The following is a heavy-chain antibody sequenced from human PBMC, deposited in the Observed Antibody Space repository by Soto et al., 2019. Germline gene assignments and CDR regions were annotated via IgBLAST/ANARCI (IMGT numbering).Heavy chain of an antibody. CDR3: ARSIVVVTALDY. D-gene: IGHD2-21*02. J-gene: IGHJ4*02. V-gene: IGHV4-59*08. Sequence: SSETLSLTCTVSGGSISSYYWSWIRQPPGKGLEWIGYIYYSGSTNYNPSLKSRVTISVDTSKNQFSLKLSSVTAADTAVYYCARSIVVVTALDYWGQGTLVTVSS. CDR1: GGSISSYY. CDR2: IYYSGST.